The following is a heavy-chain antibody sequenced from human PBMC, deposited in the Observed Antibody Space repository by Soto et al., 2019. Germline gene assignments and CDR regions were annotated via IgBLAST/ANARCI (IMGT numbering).Heavy chain of an antibody. CDR2: IWYDGSNK. D-gene: IGHD6-6*01. CDR1: GFTFSSYG. CDR3: AKGVAARGYYYGMDV. V-gene: IGHV3-33*06. J-gene: IGHJ6*02. Sequence: PGGSLRLSCAASGFTFSSYGMHWVRQAPGKGLEWVAVIWYDGSNKYYADSVKGRFTISRDNSKNTLYLQMNSLRAEDTAVYYCAKGVAARGYYYGMDVWGQGTTVTVSS.